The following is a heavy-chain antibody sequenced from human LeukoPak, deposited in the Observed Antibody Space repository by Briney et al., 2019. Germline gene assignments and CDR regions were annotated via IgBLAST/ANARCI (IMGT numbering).Heavy chain of an antibody. V-gene: IGHV3-9*01. J-gene: IGHJ4*02. D-gene: IGHD3-10*01. CDR1: GFTFDDYA. CDR3: AKVRSMVRGDYYFDY. CDR2: ISWNSGST. Sequence: PGGSLRLSCAASGFTFDDYAMHWVRQAPGKGLEWVSGISWNSGSTGYADSVKGRFTISRDNAKNSLYLQMNSLRAEDTALYYCAKVRSMVRGDYYFDYWGQGTLVTVSS.